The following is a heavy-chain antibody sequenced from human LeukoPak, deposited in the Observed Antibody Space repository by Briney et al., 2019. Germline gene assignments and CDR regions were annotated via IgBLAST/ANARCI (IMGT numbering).Heavy chain of an antibody. CDR1: GGSISSSSYY. V-gene: IGHV4-39*07. J-gene: IGHJ4*02. D-gene: IGHD3-10*01. CDR3: ARSPHYYGSGSFFDY. CDR2: IYYSGST. Sequence: SETLSLTCTVSGGSISSSSYYWGWIRQPPGKGLEWIGSIYYSGSTYYNPSLKSRVTISVDTSKNQFSLKLSSVTAADTAVYYCARSPHYYGSGSFFDYWGQGTLVTVSS.